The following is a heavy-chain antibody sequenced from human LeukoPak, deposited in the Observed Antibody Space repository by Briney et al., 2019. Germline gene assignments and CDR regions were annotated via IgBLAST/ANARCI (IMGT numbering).Heavy chain of an antibody. D-gene: IGHD3-9*01. V-gene: IGHV3-7*01. Sequence: PGGSLRLSCAASGFTLSNYWMSWVRQAPGKGLEWVANINRDGSAKYYVGSVKGRFTISRDNSKNTLYLQMNSLRAEDTAVYYCAKARHHYDILTGSDSWGQGTLVTVSS. J-gene: IGHJ4*02. CDR2: INRDGSAK. CDR1: GFTLSNYW. CDR3: AKARHHYDILTGSDS.